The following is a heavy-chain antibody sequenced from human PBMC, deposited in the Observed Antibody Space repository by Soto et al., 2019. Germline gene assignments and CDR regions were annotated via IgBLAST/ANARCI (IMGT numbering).Heavy chain of an antibody. CDR3: ARDLVAAHYYYYGMDV. D-gene: IGHD2-15*01. CDR2: INPSGGST. Sequence: ASVKVSCKASGYTFTSYYMHWVRQAPGQGLEWMGIINPSGGSTSYAQKFQGRVTMTRDTSTSTVYMELSSLRSGDTAVYYCARDLVAAHYYYYGMDVWGQGTTVTVSS. J-gene: IGHJ6*02. CDR1: GYTFTSYY. V-gene: IGHV1-46*01.